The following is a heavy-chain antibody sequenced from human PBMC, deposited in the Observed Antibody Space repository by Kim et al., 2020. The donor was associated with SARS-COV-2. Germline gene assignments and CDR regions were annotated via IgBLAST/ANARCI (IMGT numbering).Heavy chain of an antibody. CDR2: IYYSGST. J-gene: IGHJ4*02. V-gene: IGHV4-31*03. CDR3: ARGTLWYIVVGYPFDY. CDR1: GGSISSGGYY. Sequence: SETLSLTCTVSGGSISSGGYYWSWIRQHPGKGLEWIGYIYYSGSTYYNPSLKSRVTISVDTSKNQFSLKLSSVTAADTAVYYCARGTLWYIVVGYPFDYWGQGTLVTVAS. D-gene: IGHD3-22*01.